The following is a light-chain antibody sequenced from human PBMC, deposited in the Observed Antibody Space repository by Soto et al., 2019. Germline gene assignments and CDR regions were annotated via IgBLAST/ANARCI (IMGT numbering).Light chain of an antibody. CDR3: TSYTTSSTLAV. Sequence: QSVLTQPASVSGSPGQSITISCTGTSSDVGAYDYVSWYQQHPGKAPKLMIYDVRYRPSGVSNRFSGSKSGNTASLTISGLQTADEGDYYCTSYTTSSTLAVFGGGTKLTVL. CDR1: SSDVGAYDY. V-gene: IGLV2-14*03. CDR2: DVR. J-gene: IGLJ2*01.